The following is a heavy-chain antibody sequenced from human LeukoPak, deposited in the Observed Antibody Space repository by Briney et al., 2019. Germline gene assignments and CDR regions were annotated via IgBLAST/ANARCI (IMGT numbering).Heavy chain of an antibody. CDR1: GVTVSSSY. CDR2: IYSGGST. J-gene: IGHJ4*02. CDR3: ARESNYDY. V-gene: IGHV3-66*02. Sequence: GSLGLSCAVSGVTVSSSYMSWVRQAPGKGLEWVSVIYSGGSTYYADSVKGRFTIARDNSKNTLYLQMNSLRAEDTAVYYCARESNYDYWGQGTLVTVSS.